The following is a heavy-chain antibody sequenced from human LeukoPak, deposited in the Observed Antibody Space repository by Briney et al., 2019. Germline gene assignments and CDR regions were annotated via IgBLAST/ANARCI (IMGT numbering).Heavy chain of an antibody. CDR3: ARVEDSGYDFFDY. CDR1: GFTFSSYW. V-gene: IGHV3-7*03. Sequence: GGSLRLSCAASGFTFSSYWMSWVRQAPGKGLEWVANIKQDGSEKYYVDSVKGRFTISRGNAKNSLYLQMNSLRAEDTAVYYCARVEDSGYDFFDYWGQGTLVTVSS. CDR2: IKQDGSEK. J-gene: IGHJ4*02. D-gene: IGHD5-12*01.